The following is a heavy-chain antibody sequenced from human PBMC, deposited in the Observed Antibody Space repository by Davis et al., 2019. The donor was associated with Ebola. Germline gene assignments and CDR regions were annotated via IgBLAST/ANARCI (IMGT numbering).Heavy chain of an antibody. Sequence: SVKVSCKASGGTFSSYAISWVRQAPGQGLEWMGGIIPIFGTANYAQKLQGRVTITADESTSTAYMELSSLRSEDTAVYYCARGLVNLHWYFDLWGRGTLVTVSS. CDR3: ARGLVNLHWYFDL. CDR1: GGTFSSYA. J-gene: IGHJ2*01. D-gene: IGHD4-23*01. CDR2: IIPIFGTA. V-gene: IGHV1-69*13.